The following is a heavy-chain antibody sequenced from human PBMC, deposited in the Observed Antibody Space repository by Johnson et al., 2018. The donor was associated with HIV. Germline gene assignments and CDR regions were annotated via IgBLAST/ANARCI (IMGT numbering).Heavy chain of an antibody. CDR3: ARESGGQYDAFDI. J-gene: IGHJ3*02. Sequence: VQLVESGGGLVQPGRSPRLSCAASGFNFDDYAMHWVRQAPGKGLVWVSRINSDGSSTSYADCVKGRFTISRDNAKNTLYLQMNSLRAEDTAVYYCARESGGQYDAFDIWGQWTMVIVSS. CDR2: INSDGSST. V-gene: IGHV3-74*01. CDR1: GFNFDDYA. D-gene: IGHD3-16*01.